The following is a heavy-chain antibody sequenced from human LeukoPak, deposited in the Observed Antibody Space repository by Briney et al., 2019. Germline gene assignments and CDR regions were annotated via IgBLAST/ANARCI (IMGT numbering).Heavy chain of an antibody. CDR2: ISGGGGET. D-gene: IGHD3-22*01. Sequence: GGSLRLSCAASGFTFSSYSMSWVRQAPGKGLEWVSVISGGGGETFYADSVKGRFTISRDNSKNTLYLQMNSLRAEDTAVYYCARDPRYYDSSGYYLFFDYWGQGTLVTVSS. CDR3: ARDPRYYDSSGYYLFFDY. V-gene: IGHV3-23*01. CDR1: GFTFSSYS. J-gene: IGHJ4*02.